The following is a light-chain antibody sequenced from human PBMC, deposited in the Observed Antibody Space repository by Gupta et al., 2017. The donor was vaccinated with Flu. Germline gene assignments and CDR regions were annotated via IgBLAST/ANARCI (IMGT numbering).Light chain of an antibody. V-gene: IGKV1-8*01. CDR1: QGISTY. J-gene: IGKJ2*01. CDR3: QQYYSYPRT. Sequence: AIRMTQSPSSFSTSTGDRVTITCRASQGISTYLAWYQQKPGNAPNLLIYGATTLQSGVPLRFNGSGSGTDFTLTISCLQSEDFASYYCQQYYSYPRTFGQGTKVEIK. CDR2: GAT.